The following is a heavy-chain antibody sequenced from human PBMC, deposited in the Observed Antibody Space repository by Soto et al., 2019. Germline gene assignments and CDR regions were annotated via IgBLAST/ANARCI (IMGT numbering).Heavy chain of an antibody. CDR3: ARDWVSSGWFSSSGAFDI. J-gene: IGHJ3*02. D-gene: IGHD6-19*01. CDR2: ISAFNGNT. Sequence: ASVKVSCKASGYTFTSYGISWVRQAPGQGLEWMGWISAFNGNTYYAQKLQGRVTMTRDTSTSTAYMELRSLRSDDTAVYYCARDWVSSGWFSSSGAFDIWGQGTLVPVSS. CDR1: GYTFTSYG. V-gene: IGHV1-18*01.